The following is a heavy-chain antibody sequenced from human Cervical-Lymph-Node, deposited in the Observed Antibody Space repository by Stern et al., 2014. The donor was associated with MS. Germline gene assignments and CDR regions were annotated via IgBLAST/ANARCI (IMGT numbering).Heavy chain of an antibody. J-gene: IGHJ6*02. CDR1: EYTHNNYL. Sequence: QVQLVESGPEVKKPGASVKVSCKASEYTHNNYLIHWVRQAPGQRPDWLGVINPSGATNYSPKAQDRGNMTTEASTSTFYMELSRLRSEDTAVYYCAVRYCSGGRFSSVPDVWGQGTTVIVSS. D-gene: IGHD2-15*01. CDR3: AVRYCSGGRFSSVPDV. CDR2: INPSGAT. V-gene: IGHV1-46*02.